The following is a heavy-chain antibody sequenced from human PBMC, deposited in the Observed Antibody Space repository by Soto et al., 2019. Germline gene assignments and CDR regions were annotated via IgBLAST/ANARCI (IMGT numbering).Heavy chain of an antibody. V-gene: IGHV3-74*01. Sequence: PVGSLRLSCAASGFTFSSYCMHWVRQAPGKGLVWVSRINSDGSSTSYADSVKGRFTISRDNAKNTLYLQMNSLRAEDTAVYYCARDGGAASGAFDIWGQGTMVTVS. J-gene: IGHJ3*02. CDR3: ARDGGAASGAFDI. D-gene: IGHD3-16*01. CDR1: GFTFSSYC. CDR2: INSDGSST.